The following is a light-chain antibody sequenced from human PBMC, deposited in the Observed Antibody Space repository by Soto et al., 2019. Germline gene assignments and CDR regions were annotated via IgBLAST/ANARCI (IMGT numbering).Light chain of an antibody. CDR2: LNSDGSH. V-gene: IGLV4-69*01. J-gene: IGLJ2*01. CDR3: QNWGSGSVV. Sequence: QPVLTQSPSASASLGASVKLTCTLSSGHSSYTIAWHQQQPEKGPRYLMKLNSDGSHNKGDGIPDRFSGSSSGAERYLTISSLQSEDEADYYCQNWGSGSVVFGGGTKLTVL. CDR1: SGHSSYT.